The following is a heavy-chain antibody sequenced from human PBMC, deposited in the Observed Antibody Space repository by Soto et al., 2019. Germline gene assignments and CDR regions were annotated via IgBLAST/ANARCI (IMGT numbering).Heavy chain of an antibody. CDR1: GSTFSSYA. J-gene: IGHJ4*02. D-gene: IGHD3-22*01. Sequence: GGSLRLSCAASGSTFSSYAMHWVRQAPGKGLEWVAVISYDGSNKYYADSVKGRFTISRDNSKNTLYLQMNSLRAEDTAVYYCARVGPMYYYDSSGYCPYWGQGTLVTVSS. CDR2: ISYDGSNK. CDR3: ARVGPMYYYDSSGYCPY. V-gene: IGHV3-30-3*01.